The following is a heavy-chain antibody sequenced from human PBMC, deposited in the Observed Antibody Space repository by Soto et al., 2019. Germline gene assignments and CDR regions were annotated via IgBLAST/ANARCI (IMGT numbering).Heavy chain of an antibody. D-gene: IGHD4-17*01. J-gene: IGHJ6*02. Sequence: GESLKISCKGSVYSFSNYWIGWVRQMPGKGLEWMGIIYPGNFDIRYSPSFQGQVTISADKSISTAYLQWSSLKASDTAMYYCGRHPYGDYDIMDVWGQGTMVTVSS. CDR3: GRHPYGDYDIMDV. V-gene: IGHV5-51*01. CDR2: IYPGNFDI. CDR1: VYSFSNYW.